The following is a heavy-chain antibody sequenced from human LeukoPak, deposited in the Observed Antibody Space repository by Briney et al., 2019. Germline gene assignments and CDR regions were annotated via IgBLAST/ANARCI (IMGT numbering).Heavy chain of an antibody. CDR1: GFTFSTYW. CDR2: IKQDGSET. V-gene: IGHV3-7*04. D-gene: IGHD1-1*01. CDR3: ARDSINWNDITVAFDN. Sequence: PGGSLRLSCAASGFTFSTYWMSWVRQAPGKGLEWVANIKQDGSETYYVDSVKGRFTISRDNAKNSLYLQMHSLRAEDTAVYYCARDSINWNDITVAFDNWGQGTLVTVSS. J-gene: IGHJ3*02.